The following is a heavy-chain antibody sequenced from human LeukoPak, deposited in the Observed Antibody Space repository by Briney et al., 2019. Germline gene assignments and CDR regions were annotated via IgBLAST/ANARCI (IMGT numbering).Heavy chain of an antibody. D-gene: IGHD3-3*01. J-gene: IGHJ4*02. CDR3: ARIFDVSSGITFDY. CDR2: IKQDGSEK. CDR1: GFTFSSYW. V-gene: IGHV3-7*01. Sequence: GGSLRLSCAASGFTFSSYWMSWVRQAPGKGLEWVANIKQDGSEKYYVDSVKGRFTISRDNAKNSLYLQMNSLRAEDTAVYYCARIFDVSSGITFDYWGQGTLVTVSS.